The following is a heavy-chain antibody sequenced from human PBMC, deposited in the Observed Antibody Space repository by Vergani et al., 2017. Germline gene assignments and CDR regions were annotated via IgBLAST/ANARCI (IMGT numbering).Heavy chain of an antibody. V-gene: IGHV3-11*05. CDR3: ARDHGGLIELVGAFDI. D-gene: IGHD3-16*01. CDR2: ISSSRSYT. J-gene: IGHJ3*02. Sequence: QVQLVESGGGLVKPGGSLRLSCAASGFTFSDYYMSWIRQAPGKGLEWVSYISSSRSYTNYADSVKGRFTIPRDNAKNSLYLQMNSLRAEDTAVYYCARDHGGLIELVGAFDIWGQGTMVTVSS. CDR1: GFTFSDYY.